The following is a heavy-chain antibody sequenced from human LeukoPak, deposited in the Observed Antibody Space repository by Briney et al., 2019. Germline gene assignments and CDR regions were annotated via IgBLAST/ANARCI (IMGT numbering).Heavy chain of an antibody. J-gene: IGHJ4*02. CDR1: GYSFTTYG. CDR3: ARDRGFPSDYFDY. V-gene: IGHV1-2*02. CDR2: INPNSGGT. Sequence: GESLKISCKGSGYSFTTYGIGWVRQAPGQGLEWMGWINPNSGGTNYAQKFQGRVTMTRDTSISTAYMELSRLRSDDTAVYYCARDRGFPSDYFDYWGQGTLVTVSS.